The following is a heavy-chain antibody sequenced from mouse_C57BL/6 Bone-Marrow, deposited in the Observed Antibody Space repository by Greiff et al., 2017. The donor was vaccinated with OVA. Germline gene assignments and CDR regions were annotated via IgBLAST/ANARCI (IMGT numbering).Heavy chain of an antibody. J-gene: IGHJ2*01. CDR1: GYPFSSSW. CDR2: IYPGDGDT. Sequence: VKLMESGAELVKPGASVKFSCKASGYPFSSSWMNWVKQRPGTGLEWIGQIYPGDGDTTYTGKLKGKATLTADKSSSTAYMQHSSLTSEDSTVYFCAGGDYWGQGTTLTVSS. V-gene: IGHV1-80*01. CDR3: AGGDY.